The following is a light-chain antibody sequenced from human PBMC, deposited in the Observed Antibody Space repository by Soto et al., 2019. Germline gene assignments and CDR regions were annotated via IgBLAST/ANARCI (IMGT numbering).Light chain of an antibody. CDR2: DAS. Sequence: EIVLTQSPATLSLSPGERATLSCRASQSVSSYLAWYQQKPGQAPRLLIYDASNRATGIPARFSGSGSGTVFTLTISSLAHEDFVVYYCQQRSNWLITFGGGTKVEIK. J-gene: IGKJ4*01. CDR1: QSVSSY. V-gene: IGKV3-11*01. CDR3: QQRSNWLIT.